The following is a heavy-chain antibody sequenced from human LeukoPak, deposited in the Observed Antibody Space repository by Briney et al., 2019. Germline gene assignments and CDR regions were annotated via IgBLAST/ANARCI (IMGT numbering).Heavy chain of an antibody. V-gene: IGHV3-30*03. CDR3: ARDRYSGLNTIDY. D-gene: IGHD6-13*01. Sequence: GGSLRLSCAASEFTFSTYGMHWVRQAPGKGLEWVAVISYDGSYKFYADSVKGRFTISRDNSKSTLYLQMNSLRAEDTAVYYCARDRYSGLNTIDYWGQGTLVTASS. CDR2: ISYDGSYK. J-gene: IGHJ4*02. CDR1: EFTFSTYG.